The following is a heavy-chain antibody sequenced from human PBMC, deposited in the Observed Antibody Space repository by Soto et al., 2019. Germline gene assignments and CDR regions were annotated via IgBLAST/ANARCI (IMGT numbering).Heavy chain of an antibody. CDR2: IVPFLCTS. J-gene: IGHJ6*02. CDR3: ARLGKITNYGMAV. Sequence: QVQLVQSGAEVKKPGSSVKVSCEASGGTFSSYPINWVRQAPRQGLDWMGGIVPFLCTSNYAQKIQGRVTITAADYTITAYMELRSLRSEDTAVYYGARLGKITNYGMAVWGQGTTVTVYS. V-gene: IGHV1-69*01. CDR1: GGTFSSYP. D-gene: IGHD1-26*01.